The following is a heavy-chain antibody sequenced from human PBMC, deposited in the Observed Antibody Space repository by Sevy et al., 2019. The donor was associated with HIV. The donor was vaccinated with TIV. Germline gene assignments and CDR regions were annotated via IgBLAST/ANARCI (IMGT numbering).Heavy chain of an antibody. Sequence: GGSLRLSCAASGFIVSNYAISWVRQAPGKGLEYVSCISKNVVTTYYANSVKGRFTSSRDNSKNTVYLQMNSLRAEDTAVYYCVKDRGIASAGTEFEDWGQGTLVTVSS. CDR2: ISKNVVTT. CDR1: GFIVSNYA. CDR3: VKDRGIASAGTEFED. J-gene: IGHJ1*01. V-gene: IGHV3-23*01. D-gene: IGHD6-13*01.